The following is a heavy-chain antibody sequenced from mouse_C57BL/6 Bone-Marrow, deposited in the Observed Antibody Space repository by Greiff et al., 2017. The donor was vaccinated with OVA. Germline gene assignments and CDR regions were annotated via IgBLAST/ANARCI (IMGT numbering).Heavy chain of an antibody. D-gene: IGHD1-1*01. CDR1: GYTFTDYY. V-gene: IGHV1-26*01. CDR3: ARSTYYGSSYGGY. Sequence: EVQLQQSGPELVKPGASVKISCKASGYTFTDYYMNWVKQSHGKSLEWIGDINPNNGGTSYNQKFKGKATLTVDKSSSTAYMELRSLTSEDSAVYYCARSTYYGSSYGGYWGQGTTLTVSS. J-gene: IGHJ2*01. CDR2: INPNNGGT.